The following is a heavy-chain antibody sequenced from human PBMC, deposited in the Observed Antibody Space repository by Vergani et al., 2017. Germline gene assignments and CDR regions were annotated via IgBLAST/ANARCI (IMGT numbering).Heavy chain of an antibody. CDR2: TWYDGNNK. D-gene: IGHD1-14*01. CDR3: ARDLRLLYNRFDP. CDR1: GFTFNQYG. J-gene: IGHJ5*02. V-gene: IGHV3-33*01. Sequence: QVQLVESGGGVVQPGRSLRLSCAASGFTFNQYGMHWVRQAPSKELEWVAVTWYDGNNKQYADSVKGRFTISRDNSKSTMFLQMNSLRDEDTGVYYCARDLRLLYNRFDPWGQGTLLTVSS.